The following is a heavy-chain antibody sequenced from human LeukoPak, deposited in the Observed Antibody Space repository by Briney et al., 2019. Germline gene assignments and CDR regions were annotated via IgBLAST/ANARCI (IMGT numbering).Heavy chain of an antibody. CDR2: INPNSGGT. CDR1: GYTFTGYY. Sequence: ASVKVSCKASGYTFTGYYMHWVRQAPGQGLEWMGWINPNSGGTNYAQKFQGRVTMTRDTSISTAYMELSRLRSDDTAVYYCARAKEGRITMIVVVNPPDAFDIWGQGTMVTVSS. CDR3: ARAKEGRITMIVVVNPPDAFDI. D-gene: IGHD3-22*01. J-gene: IGHJ3*02. V-gene: IGHV1-2*02.